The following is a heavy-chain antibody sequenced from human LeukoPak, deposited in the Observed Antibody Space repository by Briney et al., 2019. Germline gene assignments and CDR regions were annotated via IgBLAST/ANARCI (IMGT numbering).Heavy chain of an antibody. D-gene: IGHD4-17*01. J-gene: IGHJ3*02. CDR3: ARARNQYGDYRAGAFDI. CDR1: GGSFSGYD. CDR2: INHSGST. V-gene: IGHV4-34*01. Sequence: SETLSLTCAVYGGSFSGYDWSWIRQPPGKGLEWIGEINHSGSTNYNPSLKRRVTMSVDTSKNQFSLKLSSVTAADTAVYYCARARNQYGDYRAGAFDIWGQGTMVTVSS.